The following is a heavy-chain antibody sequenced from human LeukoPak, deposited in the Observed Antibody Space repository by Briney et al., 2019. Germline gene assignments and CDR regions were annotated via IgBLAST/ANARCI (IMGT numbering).Heavy chain of an antibody. V-gene: IGHV3-21*01. Sequence: GGSLRLSCVASGFTFSNYSMNWVRQAPGKGLEWVSSISRSSSYIYYADSVKGRFIISRDDAKKSMYLQMNSLRVEDTAVYFCARYSEVYYYVDVWGTGTTVTVSS. D-gene: IGHD2-21*01. CDR2: ISRSSSYI. CDR3: ARYSEVYYYVDV. J-gene: IGHJ6*03. CDR1: GFTFSNYS.